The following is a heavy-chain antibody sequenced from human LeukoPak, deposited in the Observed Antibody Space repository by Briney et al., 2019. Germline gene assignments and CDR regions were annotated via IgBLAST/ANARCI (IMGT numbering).Heavy chain of an antibody. V-gene: IGHV4-61*02. CDR3: ASRERGYYDITDY. CDR1: GGSISSGSYY. Sequence: PSQTLSLTCTVSGGSISSGSYYWSWIRQPAGKGLEWIGRIYTSGSTNYNPSLKSRVTISVDTSKNQFSLKLSSVTAADTAVYYCASRERGYYDITDYWGQGTLVTVSS. D-gene: IGHD3-9*01. J-gene: IGHJ4*02. CDR2: IYTSGST.